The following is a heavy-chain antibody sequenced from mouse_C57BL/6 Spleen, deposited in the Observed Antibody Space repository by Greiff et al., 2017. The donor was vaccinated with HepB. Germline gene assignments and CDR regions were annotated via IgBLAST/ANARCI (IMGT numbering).Heavy chain of an antibody. CDR3: ARRYYGSSYGAWFAY. D-gene: IGHD1-1*01. J-gene: IGHJ3*01. CDR2: ISSGSSTI. Sequence: DVKLVESGGGLVKPGGSLKLSCAASGFTFSDYGMHWVRQAPEKGLEWVAYISSGSSTIYYADTVKGRFTISRDNAKNTLFLQMTSLRSEDTAMYYCARRYYGSSYGAWFAYWGQGTLVTVSA. V-gene: IGHV5-17*01. CDR1: GFTFSDYG.